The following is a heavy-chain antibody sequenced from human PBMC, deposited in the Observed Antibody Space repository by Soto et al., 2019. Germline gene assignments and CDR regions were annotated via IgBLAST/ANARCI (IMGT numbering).Heavy chain of an antibody. V-gene: IGHV3-49*03. Sequence: GGSLRLSCTASGFTFGDYAMSWFRQAPGKGLEWVGFIRSKAYGGTTEYAASVKGRFTISRDDSKSIAYLQMNSLKTEDTAVYYCPREPLWFGANYYGMDVWGQGTTVTVSS. CDR1: GFTFGDYA. J-gene: IGHJ6*02. CDR2: IRSKAYGGTT. CDR3: PREPLWFGANYYGMDV. D-gene: IGHD3-10*01.